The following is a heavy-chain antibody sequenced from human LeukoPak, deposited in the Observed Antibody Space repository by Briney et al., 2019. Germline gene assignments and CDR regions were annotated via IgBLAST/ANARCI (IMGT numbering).Heavy chain of an antibody. CDR2: IYYSGST. Sequence: SETLSLTCAVYGGSFSGYYWSWIRQPPGKGLEWIGYIYYSGSTNYNPSLKSRVTLSVDTSKNQFSLKLSSVTAADTAVYYCARADCGGDCPTHYYYYMDVWGKGTTVTVSS. V-gene: IGHV4-59*12. CDR1: GGSFSGYY. D-gene: IGHD2-21*02. CDR3: ARADCGGDCPTHYYYYMDV. J-gene: IGHJ6*03.